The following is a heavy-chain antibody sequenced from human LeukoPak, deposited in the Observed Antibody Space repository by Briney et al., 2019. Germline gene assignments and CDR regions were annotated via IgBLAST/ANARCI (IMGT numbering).Heavy chain of an antibody. V-gene: IGHV1-69*13. J-gene: IGHJ4*02. CDR3: ARIVSAAKQYGDYVGLDY. Sequence: SVKVSCKASGGTFSSYAISWVRQAPGQGLEWMGGIIPIFGTANYAQKFQGRVTTTADESTSTAYMELSSLRSEDTAVYYCARIVSAAKQYGDYVGLDYWGQGTLVTVSS. D-gene: IGHD4-17*01. CDR2: IIPIFGTA. CDR1: GGTFSSYA.